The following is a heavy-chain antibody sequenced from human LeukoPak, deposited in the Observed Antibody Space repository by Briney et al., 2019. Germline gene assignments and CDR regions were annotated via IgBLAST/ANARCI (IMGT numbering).Heavy chain of an antibody. V-gene: IGHV1-18*01. J-gene: IGHJ6*02. Sequence: GASVKLSCKASGYTFSSYGTSWVRQALGQGLEWMGWISAYNGNTNYAQKLQGRVTMTTDTSTSTAYMELRSLRSDDTAVYYCARVTYSPYYYGSGSYLYYYGMDVWGQGTTVTVSS. CDR1: GYTFSSYG. D-gene: IGHD3-10*01. CDR3: ARVTYSPYYYGSGSYLYYYGMDV. CDR2: ISAYNGNT.